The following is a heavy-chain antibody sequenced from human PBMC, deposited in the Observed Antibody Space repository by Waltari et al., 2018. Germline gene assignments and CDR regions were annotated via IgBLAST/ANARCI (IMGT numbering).Heavy chain of an antibody. CDR1: GGTFSSYA. J-gene: IGHJ4*02. D-gene: IGHD2-15*01. CDR2: IIPIFGTA. CDR3: ARRTAVVAATNYFDY. Sequence: QVQLVQSGAEVKKPGSSVKVSCKASGGTFSSYAISWVRQAPGQGLEWMGGIIPIFGTANYAQQYQGRVTMTRDTSTSTVYMELRSLRSEDTVVYYCARRTAVVAATNYFDYWGQGTLVTVSS. V-gene: IGHV1-69*06.